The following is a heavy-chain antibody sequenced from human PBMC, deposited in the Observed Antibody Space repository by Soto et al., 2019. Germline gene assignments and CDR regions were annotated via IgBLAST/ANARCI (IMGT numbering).Heavy chain of an antibody. CDR1: GGTFSSYA. CDR3: ARDHMGYYYDSSGYYSPPSFDY. D-gene: IGHD3-22*01. CDR2: IIPIFGTA. V-gene: IGHV1-69*13. J-gene: IGHJ4*02. Sequence: SVKVSCKASGGTFSSYAISWVRQAPGQGLEWMGGIIPIFGTANYAQKFQGRVTITADESTSTAYMELSSLRSEDTAVYYCARDHMGYYYDSSGYYSPPSFDYWGQGTLVTVSS.